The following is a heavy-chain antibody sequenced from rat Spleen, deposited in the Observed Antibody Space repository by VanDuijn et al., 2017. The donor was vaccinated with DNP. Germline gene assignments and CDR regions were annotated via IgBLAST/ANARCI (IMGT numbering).Heavy chain of an antibody. D-gene: IGHD1-4*01. CDR3: VRSIPGIKGFYFDY. J-gene: IGHJ2*01. Sequence: QVQLKESGPGLVQPSQTLSLTCTVAGLSLTSYNVHWVRQPPGKGLEWMGLIGNTGGTRYNSVFRSRLSISKDTSKSQVFLQMNSLRSEDTATYYCVRSIPGIKGFYFDYWGQGVMVTVSS. V-gene: IGHV2-41*01. CDR1: GLSLTSYN. CDR2: IGNTGGT.